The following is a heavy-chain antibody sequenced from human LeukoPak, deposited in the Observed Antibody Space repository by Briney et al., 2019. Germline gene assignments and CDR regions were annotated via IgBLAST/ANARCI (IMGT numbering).Heavy chain of an antibody. Sequence: GRSLRLSCAASGFTFSRFAMHWVRQAPGKGLEWVAVISYDGSKKYYADSVKGRFTISRDNSKNTLYLQMNSLRAEDTAVYSCARVEQQLVISYAFDIWGQGTMVTVSS. V-gene: IGHV3-30*04. CDR2: ISYDGSKK. CDR1: GFTFSRFA. CDR3: ARVEQQLVISYAFDI. D-gene: IGHD6-13*01. J-gene: IGHJ3*02.